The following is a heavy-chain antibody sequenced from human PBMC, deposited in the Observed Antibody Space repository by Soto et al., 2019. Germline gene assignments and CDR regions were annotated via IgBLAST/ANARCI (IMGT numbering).Heavy chain of an antibody. Sequence: GASVKVSCKASGYTFTSYGISWVRQAPGQGLEWMGWISAYNGNTNYAQKLQGRVTMTTDTSTSTAYMELRSLRSDDTAVYYCAREGYCTNGVCYNNDYYYYYGMDVWGQGTTVTVSS. J-gene: IGHJ6*02. V-gene: IGHV1-18*04. CDR1: GYTFTSYG. CDR2: ISAYNGNT. D-gene: IGHD2-8*01. CDR3: AREGYCTNGVCYNNDYYYYYGMDV.